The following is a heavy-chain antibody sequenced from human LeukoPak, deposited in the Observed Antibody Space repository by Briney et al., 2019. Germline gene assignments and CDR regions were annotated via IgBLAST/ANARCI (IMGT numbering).Heavy chain of an antibody. D-gene: IGHD1-1*01. CDR1: GVSFSGYY. V-gene: IGHV4-34*01. J-gene: IGHJ4*02. Sequence: SETLSLTCAVYGVSFSGYYWSWIRHPPGKGLELIGGINHSGSTNYNPPLESRVTISVDPSKHQFSLELASVTAADTGVYYCARIGNYYFDYWGQGTLVTVSS. CDR2: INHSGST. CDR3: ARIGNYYFDY.